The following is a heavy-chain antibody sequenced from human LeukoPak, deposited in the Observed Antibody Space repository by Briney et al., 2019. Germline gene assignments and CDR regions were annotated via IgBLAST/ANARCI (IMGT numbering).Heavy chain of an antibody. CDR1: GYTFTGYY. J-gene: IGHJ4*02. CDR2: INPNSGGT. D-gene: IGHD5-12*01. CDR3: AGAGFREWLRKPFDY. Sequence: GASVKVSCKASGYTFTGYYMHWVRQAPGQGLEWMGWINPNSGGTNYAQKFQGRVTMTRDTSISTAYMELSRLRSDDTAVYYCAGAGFREWLRKPFDYWGQGTLITVSS. V-gene: IGHV1-2*02.